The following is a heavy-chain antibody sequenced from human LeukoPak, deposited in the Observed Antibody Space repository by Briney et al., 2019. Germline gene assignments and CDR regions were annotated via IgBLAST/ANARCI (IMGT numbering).Heavy chain of an antibody. CDR1: EFTFSSYW. Sequence: PGGSLRLSCAASEFTFSSYWMSWVHQAPGKGLEWVASIKQDGSEKYYVDSVKGRVTISRDNAKNSLYLQMNSLRAEDTAVYYCARVFGAGYSDYWGQGTLVTVSS. CDR3: ARVFGAGYSDY. CDR2: IKQDGSEK. D-gene: IGHD4/OR15-4a*01. J-gene: IGHJ4*02. V-gene: IGHV3-7*01.